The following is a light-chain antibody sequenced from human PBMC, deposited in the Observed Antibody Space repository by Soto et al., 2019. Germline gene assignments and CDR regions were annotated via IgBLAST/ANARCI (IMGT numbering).Light chain of an antibody. J-gene: IGKJ3*01. V-gene: IGKV2-28*01. Sequence: DITMTQSPLSLLVTPGEPASISCRSSQSLLHTNGYNYFNWYLQKPGQSPQLLIFLGSSRASGVPGRFSGSGSGTDFTLNISRVEDEDVGVYYCMQARQTPFSFGPGTKVEIK. CDR1: QSLLHTNGYNY. CDR2: LGS. CDR3: MQARQTPFS.